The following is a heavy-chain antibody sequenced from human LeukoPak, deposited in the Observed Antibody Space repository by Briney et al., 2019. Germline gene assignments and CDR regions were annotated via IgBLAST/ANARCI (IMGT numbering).Heavy chain of an antibody. D-gene: IGHD3-9*01. Sequence: SETLSLTFAVYGGSFSGYYWSWIRQPPGKGLEWIGEINHSGSTNYNPSLKSRVTISVDTSKNQFSLKLSSVTAADTAVYYCAREWTPYYDILTGYYRYFDLWGRGTLVTVSS. CDR3: AREWTPYYDILTGYYRYFDL. CDR2: INHSGST. CDR1: GGSFSGYY. J-gene: IGHJ2*01. V-gene: IGHV4-34*01.